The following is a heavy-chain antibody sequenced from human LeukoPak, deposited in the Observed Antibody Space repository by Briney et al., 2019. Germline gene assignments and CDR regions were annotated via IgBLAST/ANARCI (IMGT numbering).Heavy chain of an antibody. Sequence: ASVKVSCKAFGYTFTSNYMHWVRQAPGQGLEWMGIINPSGGSTSYAQKFQGRVTMTRDTSTSTVYMELSSLRSEDTAVYYCARGDYVWGSYRLQAFDIWGQGTMVTVSS. CDR2: INPSGGST. J-gene: IGHJ3*02. CDR1: GYTFTSNY. D-gene: IGHD3-16*02. CDR3: ARGDYVWGSYRLQAFDI. V-gene: IGHV1-46*01.